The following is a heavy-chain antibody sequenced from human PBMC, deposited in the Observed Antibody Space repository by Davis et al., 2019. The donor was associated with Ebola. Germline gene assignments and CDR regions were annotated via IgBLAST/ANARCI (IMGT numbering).Heavy chain of an antibody. CDR1: GYTFTSYD. CDR3: AKDRDSSSYYYYGMDV. CDR2: INPISGDT. D-gene: IGHD3-22*01. V-gene: IGHV1-2*02. Sequence: ASVKVSCKASGYTFTSYDINWVRQATGQGLEWMGGINPISGDTNYAEKFQGRVTMTRDTSTNIAYMELSSLTSDDTAVYYCAKDRDSSSYYYYGMDVWGQGTTVTVSS. J-gene: IGHJ6*02.